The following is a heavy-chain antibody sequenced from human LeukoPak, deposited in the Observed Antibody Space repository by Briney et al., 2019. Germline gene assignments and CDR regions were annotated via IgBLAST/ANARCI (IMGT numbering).Heavy chain of an antibody. V-gene: IGHV4-39*07. J-gene: IGHJ4*02. CDR1: GGSISSSSYY. Sequence: SETLSLTCTVSGGSISSSSYYWGWIRQPPGKGLEWIGSIYYSGSIYYNPSLKSRVTISVDTSKNQFSLKLSSVTAADTAVYYCARDMRPYLAVAGNFDYWGQGTLVTVSS. D-gene: IGHD6-19*01. CDR2: IYYSGSI. CDR3: ARDMRPYLAVAGNFDY.